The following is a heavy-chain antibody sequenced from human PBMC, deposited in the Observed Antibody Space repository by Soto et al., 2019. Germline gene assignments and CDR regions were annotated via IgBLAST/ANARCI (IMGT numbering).Heavy chain of an antibody. D-gene: IGHD1-7*01. CDR2: ITINGNT. CDR3: ARETGENWTYEAH. J-gene: IGHJ1*01. CDR1: GAYSSDFS. V-gene: IGHV4-4*07. Sequence: PAETLSLTCVVSGAYSSDFSWSWIRQPAGKGLEWIGRITINGNTQKNPSFKSRVTMSIDTSRNHFSLNLQSATAADTALYYCARETGENWTYEAHWGPGTLVTVSS.